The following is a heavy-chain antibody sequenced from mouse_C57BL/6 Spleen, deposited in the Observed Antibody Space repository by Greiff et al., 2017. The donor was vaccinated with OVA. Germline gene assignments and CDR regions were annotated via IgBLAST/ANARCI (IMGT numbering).Heavy chain of an antibody. CDR3: TTGGVDPLGD. D-gene: IGHD6-1*01. V-gene: IGHV14-4*01. CDR2: IDPENGDT. CDR1: GFNIKDDY. J-gene: IGHJ2*01. Sequence: VQLQQSVAELVRPGASVKLSCTASGFNIKDDYMHWVKQRPEQGLEWIGRIDPENGDTEYASKFQGKATITADTSSNTAYLQLSSLTSEDTAVYYCTTGGVDPLGDWGQGTTLTVSS.